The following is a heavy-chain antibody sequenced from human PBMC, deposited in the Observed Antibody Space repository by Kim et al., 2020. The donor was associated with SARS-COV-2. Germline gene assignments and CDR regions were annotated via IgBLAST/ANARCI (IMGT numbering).Heavy chain of an antibody. J-gene: IGHJ4*02. CDR1: GGTFSSYA. CDR2: IIPIFGTA. CDR3: ARYRDYYGSDYYFDY. V-gene: IGHV1-69*13. Sequence: SVKVSCKASGGTFSSYAISWVRQAPGQGLEWMGGIIPIFGTANYAQKFQGSVTITADESTSTAYMELSSLRSEDTAVYYCARYRDYYGSDYYFDYWGQGTLVTVSS. D-gene: IGHD3-10*01.